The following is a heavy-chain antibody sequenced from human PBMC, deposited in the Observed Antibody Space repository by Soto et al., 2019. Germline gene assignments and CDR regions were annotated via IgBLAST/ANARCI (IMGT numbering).Heavy chain of an antibody. CDR1: GGSISSYY. D-gene: IGHD3-10*01. CDR3: ARLGSGSYPYPPTMDV. CDR2: IYYSGST. J-gene: IGHJ6*02. Sequence: SETLSLTCTVSGGSISSYYWSWIRQPPGKGLEWIGYIYYSGSTNYNPSLKSRVTISVDTSKNQFSLKLSSVTAADTAVYYCARLGSGSYPYPPTMDVWGQGTTVTVSS. V-gene: IGHV4-59*01.